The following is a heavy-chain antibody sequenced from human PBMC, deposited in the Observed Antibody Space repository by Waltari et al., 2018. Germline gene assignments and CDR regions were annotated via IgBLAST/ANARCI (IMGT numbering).Heavy chain of an antibody. CDR1: GYTFTGYY. V-gene: IGHV1-2*02. CDR2: INPNSGGT. CDR3: ARDGSRAEWELLAPFDY. J-gene: IGHJ4*02. D-gene: IGHD1-26*01. Sequence: QVQLVQSGAEVKKPGASVKVSCKASGYTFTGYYMHWVRQDPGQGLEWMGWINPNSGGTNYAQKFQGRVTMTRDTSISTAYMELSRLRSDDTAVYYCARDGSRAEWELLAPFDYWGQGTLVTVSS.